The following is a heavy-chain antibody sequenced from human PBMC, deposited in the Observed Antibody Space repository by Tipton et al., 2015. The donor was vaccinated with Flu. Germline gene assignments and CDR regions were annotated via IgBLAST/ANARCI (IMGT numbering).Heavy chain of an antibody. V-gene: IGHV4-39*01. D-gene: IGHD3-10*02. CDR3: ARLSYYDVDLKNFYFED. Sequence: TLSLTCTVSSGSIRSTNYFCAWIRQPPGKRLELIGSIYPSGTTYYNPSLKSRVTISVDTSKNQFSLKLNSVTAADTAVYYCARLSYYDVDLKNFYFEDWGQGMLVTVSS. J-gene: IGHJ4*02. CDR1: SGSIRSTNYF. CDR2: IYPSGTT.